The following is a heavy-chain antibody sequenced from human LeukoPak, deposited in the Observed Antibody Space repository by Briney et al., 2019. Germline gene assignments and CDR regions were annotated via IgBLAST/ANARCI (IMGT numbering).Heavy chain of an antibody. CDR3: ARGPRAPNGVLPWYFDL. Sequence: SETLSLTCAVYTGSFSGYFWTWVRQPPGKGLEWIGEINHSGGTNYNPSLKGRVTISTDPSTNQFSLKVTSVTAADTAVYYCARGPRAPNGVLPWYFDLWGRGNLVVVSS. J-gene: IGHJ2*01. CDR1: TGSFSGYF. CDR2: INHSGGT. V-gene: IGHV4-34*01. D-gene: IGHD4-17*01.